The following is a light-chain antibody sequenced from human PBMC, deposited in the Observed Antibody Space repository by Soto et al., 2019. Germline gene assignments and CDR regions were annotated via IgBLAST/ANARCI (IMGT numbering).Light chain of an antibody. J-gene: IGKJ4*01. CDR3: QQFTSYPLT. CDR2: GAS. CDR1: QGIASS. Sequence: DIPLTQSPSFLSASVGDRVTITCRASQGIASSLAWYQQKAGKAPKLLIYGASTLETGVPSRFSGSGPGTEFTLTISSLQPEDFGIYYCQQFTSYPLTFGGGPKVEIK. V-gene: IGKV1-9*01.